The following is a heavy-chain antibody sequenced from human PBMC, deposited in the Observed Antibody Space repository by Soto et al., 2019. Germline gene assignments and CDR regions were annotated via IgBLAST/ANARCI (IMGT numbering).Heavy chain of an antibody. D-gene: IGHD2-15*01. CDR2: ISAYNGNT. V-gene: IGHV1-18*01. CDR1: GYTFTSYG. Sequence: ASVKVSCKASGYTFTSYGISWVRQAPGQGLEWIGWISAYNGNTNYAQKLQGRVTMTTDTSTSTAYMELSSLRSEDTAVYYCAAAYYYYYGMDVWGQGTTVTVSS. J-gene: IGHJ6*02. CDR3: AAAYYYYYGMDV.